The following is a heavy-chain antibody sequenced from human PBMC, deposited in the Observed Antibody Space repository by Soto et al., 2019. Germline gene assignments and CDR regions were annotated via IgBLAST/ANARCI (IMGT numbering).Heavy chain of an antibody. V-gene: IGHV1-69*13. CDR1: GYTFTRSG. CDR3: ARGDATKIVVTTYYGMDV. CDR2: IIPVFGTP. Sequence: SVKVSCKASGYTFTRSGISWVRQAPGQGLEWMGAIIPVFGTPNYAQKFQDRVTITADESTTTVYMEVRSLTSEDTAVYYCARGDATKIVVTTYYGMDVWGQGTTVTVSS. D-gene: IGHD3-22*01. J-gene: IGHJ6*02.